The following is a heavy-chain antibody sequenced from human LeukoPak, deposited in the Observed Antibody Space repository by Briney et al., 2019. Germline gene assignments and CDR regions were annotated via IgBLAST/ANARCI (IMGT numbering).Heavy chain of an antibody. CDR2: ISAYKGNT. Sequence: ASVKVSCKASGYTFTSYGISWVRQAPGQGLEWMGWISAYKGNTNYAQNLQGRVTMTTDTSTSTAYMDLRSLRSDDTAVYYCARTTLTNARACYFDYWGQGTLVTVSS. J-gene: IGHJ4*02. CDR3: ARTTLTNARACYFDY. D-gene: IGHD4-11*01. CDR1: GYTFTSYG. V-gene: IGHV1-18*01.